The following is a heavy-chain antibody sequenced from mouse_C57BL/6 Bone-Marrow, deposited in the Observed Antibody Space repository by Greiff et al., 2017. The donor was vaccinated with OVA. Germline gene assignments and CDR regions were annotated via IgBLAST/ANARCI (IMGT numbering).Heavy chain of an antibody. D-gene: IGHD2-5*01. V-gene: IGHV1-52*01. J-gene: IGHJ4*01. Sequence: QVHLQQPGAELVRPGSSVKLSCKASGYTFTSYWMHWVKQRPIQGLEWIGNIDPSDSETHYNQKFKDKATLTVDKSSSTAYMQLSSLTSEDSAVYYCAREDYSNYYAMDYWGQGTSVTVSS. CDR2: IDPSDSET. CDR1: GYTFTSYW. CDR3: AREDYSNYYAMDY.